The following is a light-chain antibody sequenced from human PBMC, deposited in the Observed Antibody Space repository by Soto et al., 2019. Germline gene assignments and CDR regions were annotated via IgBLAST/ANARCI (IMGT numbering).Light chain of an antibody. J-gene: IGKJ5*01. CDR2: AAS. V-gene: IGKV1-17*01. CDR1: QDVGKW. CDR3: LQHNSYPIT. Sequence: IQITQSPSSVSASVGDRVTITCRASQDVGKWLAWYQQKPGKAPKRLIYAASSLQSGVPSRFSGSGSGTEFTLTISILQPEDFGTYYCLQHNSYPITFGQVRRLEI.